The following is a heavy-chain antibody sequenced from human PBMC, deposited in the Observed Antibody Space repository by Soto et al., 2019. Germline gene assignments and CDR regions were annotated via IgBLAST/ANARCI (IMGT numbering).Heavy chain of an antibody. D-gene: IGHD3-10*01. Sequence: QVQLQESGPGLVKPSQTLSLTCTVSGASISSADYYWSWIRQPPGKGLEWIGYLHSSRAAYKHPSLKSRVTISVDTSKNQISLKLDSVAAADTAIYYCASIWFGDFDYWGHGTLVTISS. V-gene: IGHV4-30-4*01. J-gene: IGHJ4*01. CDR3: ASIWFGDFDY. CDR2: LHSSRAA. CDR1: GASISSADYY.